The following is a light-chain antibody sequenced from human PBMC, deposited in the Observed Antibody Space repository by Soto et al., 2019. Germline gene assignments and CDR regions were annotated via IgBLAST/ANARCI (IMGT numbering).Light chain of an antibody. J-gene: IGLJ1*01. CDR3: QSYDNSLSVYV. V-gene: IGLV1-40*01. CDR2: GNS. CDR1: SSNIGAHYD. Sequence: SVLTQPPSVSGGPGQRVTISCTGSSSNIGAHYDVHWYQQLPGTAPKLLIYGNSNRPSGVPDRFSGSKSGTSASLAITGLQAEDEADYYCQSYDNSLSVYVFGTGTKVTVL.